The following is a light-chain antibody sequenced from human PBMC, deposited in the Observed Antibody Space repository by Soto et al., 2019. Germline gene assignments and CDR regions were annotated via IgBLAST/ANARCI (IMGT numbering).Light chain of an antibody. CDR3: QQYYSTPLT. CDR1: QSVLYSSNNKNY. V-gene: IGKV4-1*01. J-gene: IGKJ4*01. Sequence: DIVMTQSPDSLAVSLGERATINCKSSQSVLYSSNNKNYLAWYQQKPGQPPKLLIYWASTRESGVPDRFSGSGSGTDFTLTTSSVQAEDVAVYYCQQYYSTPLTFGGGTKVEIK. CDR2: WAS.